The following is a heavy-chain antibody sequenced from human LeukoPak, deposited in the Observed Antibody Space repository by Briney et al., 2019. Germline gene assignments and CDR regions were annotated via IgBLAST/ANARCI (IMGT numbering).Heavy chain of an antibody. CDR1: GGSISSGGYY. D-gene: IGHD2-2*01. CDR2: IYYSEST. Sequence: KPSQTLSLTCTVSGGSISSGGYYWSWIRQHPGKGLEWIGYIYYSESTHYNPSLKSRVTISVDTSKNQFSLKLSSVTAADTAVYYCARDRADCSSTSCYGYYYYYGMDVWGQGTTVTVSS. J-gene: IGHJ6*02. V-gene: IGHV4-31*03. CDR3: ARDRADCSSTSCYGYYYYYGMDV.